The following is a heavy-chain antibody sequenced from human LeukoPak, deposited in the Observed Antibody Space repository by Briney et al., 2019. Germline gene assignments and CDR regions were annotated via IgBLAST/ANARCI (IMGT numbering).Heavy chain of an antibody. CDR2: ISSSSSYI. CDR1: GFTFSSYS. J-gene: IGHJ4*02. D-gene: IGHD3-22*01. Sequence: GGSLRLSCAASGFTFSSYSMNWVRQAPGKGPEWVSSISSSSSYIYYADSVKGRFTISRDNAKNSLYLQMNSLRAEDTAVYYCARGEVDYYDSKPPCFWGQGTLVTVSS. V-gene: IGHV3-21*01. CDR3: ARGEVDYYDSKPPCF.